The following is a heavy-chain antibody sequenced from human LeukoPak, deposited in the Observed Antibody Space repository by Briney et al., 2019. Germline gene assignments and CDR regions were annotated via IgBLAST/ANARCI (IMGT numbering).Heavy chain of an antibody. Sequence: KASETLSLTCTVSGGSISSYYWSWIRQPPGKGLEWIGYIYYSGSTNYNPSLKSRVTIPVDTSKNQFSLKLSSVTAADAAVYYCARGPPYDFWSGYYDYWGQGTLVTVSS. CDR2: IYYSGST. V-gene: IGHV4-59*01. D-gene: IGHD3-3*01. J-gene: IGHJ4*02. CDR3: ARGPPYDFWSGYYDY. CDR1: GGSISSYY.